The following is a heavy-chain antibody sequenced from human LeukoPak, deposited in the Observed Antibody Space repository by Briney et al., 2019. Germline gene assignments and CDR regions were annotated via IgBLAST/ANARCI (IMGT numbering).Heavy chain of an antibody. CDR2: IYYSGST. CDR1: SGSIRTSY. Sequence: SETLSLTCTVPSGSIRTSYCSWIRQPPGKGLEWIGYIYYSGSTNYNPSLKSRVTISVDTSRNQFSLKLSSVTAADTAVYYCARAPNPDFFDDWGQGTLVTVSS. CDR3: ARAPNPDFFDD. V-gene: IGHV4-59*01. J-gene: IGHJ4*02. D-gene: IGHD2-8*01.